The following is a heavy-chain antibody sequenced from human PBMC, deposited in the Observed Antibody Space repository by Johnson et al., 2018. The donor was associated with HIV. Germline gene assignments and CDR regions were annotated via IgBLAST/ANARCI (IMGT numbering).Heavy chain of an antibody. V-gene: IGHV3-30*04. D-gene: IGHD2-2*01. CDR2: ISYDGSNK. CDR1: GFTFSSYA. Sequence: QVQVVESGGGLVQPGGSLRLSCAASGFTFSSYAMSWVRQAPGKGLEWVAVISYDGSNKSYADSVQGRFTISRDNSKNTLYLQMNSLRAEDTAVYYCARGGLGYQNFHDAVDNWGQGTMVTVSS. CDR3: ARGGLGYQNFHDAVDN. J-gene: IGHJ3*02.